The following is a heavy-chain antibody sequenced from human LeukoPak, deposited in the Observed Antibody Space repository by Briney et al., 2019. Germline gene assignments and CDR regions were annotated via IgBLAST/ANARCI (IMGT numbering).Heavy chain of an antibody. CDR2: IIPIFGTA. Sequence: ASVKVSCKASGCTFSSYAISWVRQAPGQGLEWMGGIIPIFGTANYAQKFQGRVTITADRSTSTAYMELSSLRSEDTAVYYCASSHDYGDYVRWFDPWGQGTLVTVSS. J-gene: IGHJ5*02. D-gene: IGHD4-17*01. CDR1: GCTFSSYA. V-gene: IGHV1-69*06. CDR3: ASSHDYGDYVRWFDP.